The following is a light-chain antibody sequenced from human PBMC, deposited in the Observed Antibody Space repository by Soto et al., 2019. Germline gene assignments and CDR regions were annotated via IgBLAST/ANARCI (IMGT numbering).Light chain of an antibody. V-gene: IGLV2-14*01. CDR2: EVS. J-gene: IGLJ2*01. Sequence: QSALTQPASVSGSPGQSITISCTGTSSDVGGYNYVSWYQQHPGKAPKLMIYEVSNRPSGVSNRFSVSKSGNTASLTISGLQAEDEADYYCSSYTSSSTPRVVFGGGTQLTVL. CDR3: SSYTSSSTPRVV. CDR1: SSDVGGYNY.